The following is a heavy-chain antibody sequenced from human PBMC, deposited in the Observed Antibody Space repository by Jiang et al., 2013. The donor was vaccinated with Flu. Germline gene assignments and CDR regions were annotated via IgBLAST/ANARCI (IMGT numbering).Heavy chain of an antibody. CDR1: SGGYY. CDR2: IYYSGST. V-gene: IGHV4-31*02. Sequence: SGGYYWSWIRQHPGKGLEWIGYIYYSGSTYYNPSLKSRVTISVDTSKNQFSLKLSSVTAADTAVYYCATHVGAARRVHYFDYWGQGTLVTVSS. CDR3: ATHVGAARRVHYFDY. J-gene: IGHJ4*02. D-gene: IGHD6-6*01.